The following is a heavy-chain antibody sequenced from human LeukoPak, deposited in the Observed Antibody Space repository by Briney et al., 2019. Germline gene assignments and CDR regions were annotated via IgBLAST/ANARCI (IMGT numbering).Heavy chain of an antibody. Sequence: SETLSLTCTVSGYSISSAYYWGWIRQPPGKGLEWIGRIHHSGRTYYNPSLKSRLTISIDTSKNQFSLKLRSVTAADTAVYYCAREDAEQMDNSFDIWGQGTMVTVSS. CDR3: AREDAEQMDNSFDI. D-gene: IGHD5-24*01. J-gene: IGHJ3*02. V-gene: IGHV4-38-2*02. CDR2: IHHSGRT. CDR1: GYSISSAYY.